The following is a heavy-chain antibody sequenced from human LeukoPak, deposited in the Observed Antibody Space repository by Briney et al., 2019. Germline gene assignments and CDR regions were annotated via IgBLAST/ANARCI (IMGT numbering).Heavy chain of an antibody. J-gene: IGHJ4*02. Sequence: SETLSLTCAVYGGSFSGYYWSWIRQPPGKGLEWIGEINHSGSTNYNPSLKSRVTISVDTSKNQFSLKLSSVTAADTAVYYCASTSYFGGDCYSRRVEHWGQGTLVTVSS. V-gene: IGHV4-34*01. CDR1: GGSFSGYY. D-gene: IGHD2-21*02. CDR3: ASTSYFGGDCYSRRVEH. CDR2: INHSGST.